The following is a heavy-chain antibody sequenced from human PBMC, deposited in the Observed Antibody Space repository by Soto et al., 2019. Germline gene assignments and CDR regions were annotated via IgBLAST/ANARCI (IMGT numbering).Heavy chain of an antibody. CDR3: ARDALDYGGNGWFDP. J-gene: IGHJ5*02. Sequence: ASVKVSCTASGYTFTSYGISWVRQAPGQGLEWMGWISAYNGNTNYAQKLQGRVTMTTDTSTSTAYMELRSLRSDDTAVYYCARDALDYGGNGWFDPWGQGTLVTVSS. CDR1: GYTFTSYG. V-gene: IGHV1-18*01. CDR2: ISAYNGNT. D-gene: IGHD4-17*01.